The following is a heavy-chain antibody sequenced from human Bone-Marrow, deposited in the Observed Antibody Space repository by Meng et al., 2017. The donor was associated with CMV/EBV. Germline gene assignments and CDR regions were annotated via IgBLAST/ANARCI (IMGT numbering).Heavy chain of an antibody. CDR1: GFTFSDYY. Sequence: SLKFSCAASGFTFSDYYMSWVRQAPGKGLECVSYISSSGSTVYYADSVKGRFTISRDNAENSLYLQMNSLRAEDTAVYYCARDREGGSYSSFVVWGQGTLVTVSS. CDR2: ISSSGSTV. V-gene: IGHV3-11*01. CDR3: ARDREGGSYSSFVV. D-gene: IGHD1-26*01. J-gene: IGHJ4*02.